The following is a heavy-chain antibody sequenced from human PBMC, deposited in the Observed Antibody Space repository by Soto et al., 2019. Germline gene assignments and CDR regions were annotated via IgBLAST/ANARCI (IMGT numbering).Heavy chain of an antibody. CDR3: ARGRERYGYYWFDP. CDR2: IYYSGST. J-gene: IGHJ5*02. Sequence: SETLSLTCTVSGGSISSYYWSWIRQPPGKGLEWIGYIYYSGSTNYNPSLKSRVTISVDTSKNQFSLKLSSVTAADTAVYYCARGRERYGYYWFDPWGQGTLVTVSS. V-gene: IGHV4-59*01. CDR1: GGSISSYY. D-gene: IGHD3-22*01.